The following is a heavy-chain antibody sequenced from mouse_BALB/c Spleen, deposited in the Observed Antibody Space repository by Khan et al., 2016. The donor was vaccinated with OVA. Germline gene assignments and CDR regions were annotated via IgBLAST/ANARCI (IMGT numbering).Heavy chain of an antibody. CDR1: GYTFTSYW. CDR2: IDPYDSET. V-gene: IGHV1-52*01. CDR3: ARYPFAY. Sequence: QVQLKESGTELVRPGTSVKLSCKASGYTFTSYWMNWIKQRPEQGLEWIGRIDPYDSETHYNQKFKDKATLTVDKSSNTAYMQLSSLTSEDSAVYYWARYPFAYWGQGTLVTVSA. J-gene: IGHJ3*01.